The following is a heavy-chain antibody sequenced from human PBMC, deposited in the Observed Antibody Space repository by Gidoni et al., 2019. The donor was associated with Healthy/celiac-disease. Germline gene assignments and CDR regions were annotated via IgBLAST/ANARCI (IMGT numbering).Heavy chain of an antibody. CDR1: GGSISSSSYY. CDR3: ARHAVRYLVGATRNNWFDP. V-gene: IGHV4-39*01. CDR2: IYYSGST. Sequence: QLQLQESGPGLVKPSEPLSLTCTVSGGSISSSSYYWGWIRQPPGKGLEWIGSIYYSGSTYYNPTLKSRVTISVDTSKNQFSLKLSSVTAADTAVYYCARHAVRYLVGATRNNWFDPWGQGTLVTVSS. J-gene: IGHJ5*02. D-gene: IGHD1-26*01.